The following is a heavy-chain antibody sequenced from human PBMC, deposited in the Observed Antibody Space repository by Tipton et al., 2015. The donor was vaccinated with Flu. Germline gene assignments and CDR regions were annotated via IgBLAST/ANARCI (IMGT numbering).Heavy chain of an antibody. D-gene: IGHD2-15*01. CDR2: ISATSGSGNSI. Sequence: SLRLSCAASGFSFSRSSVHWVRQAAGKGLEWVASISATSGSGNSIFYAESVKDRFIISRDDAKKSLYLYMDSLRVEDTALYYCVRGYCSGGSCYFFWNPYFDTWGQGNVVTVSS. J-gene: IGHJ4*02. CDR3: VRGYCSGGSCYFFWNPYFDT. V-gene: IGHV3-21*01. CDR1: GFSFSRSS.